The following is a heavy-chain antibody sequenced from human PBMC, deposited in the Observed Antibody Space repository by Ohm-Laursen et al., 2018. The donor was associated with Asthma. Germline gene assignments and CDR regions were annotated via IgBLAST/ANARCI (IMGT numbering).Heavy chain of an antibody. V-gene: IGHV7-4-1*02. CDR3: ARRAVLSGLDY. CDR2: INTDTGDP. CDR1: GYSLTSYA. D-gene: IGHD3-16*02. J-gene: IGHJ4*02. Sequence: SVKVSCKASGYSLTSYAIHWVRQAPGQGLEWMGWINTDTGDPTYAQGFTGRFVFSLDTSVSTAYLQISSLTAEDTAVYYCARRAVLSGLDYWGQGTLVTVSS.